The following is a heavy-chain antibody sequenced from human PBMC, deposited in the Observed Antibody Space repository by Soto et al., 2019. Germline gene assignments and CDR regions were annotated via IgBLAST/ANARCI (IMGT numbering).Heavy chain of an antibody. Sequence: PGGSLRLSCEVSGFTFIAYGMHWVRQAPCKGLEWVAAISHDGTNKNYGDSVKGRFTISRDNSKKTLYLQMNSLRPEDTALYYCAKDEYYYSRSGYYIFDSWGQGTLVTVSS. J-gene: IGHJ4*02. V-gene: IGHV3-30*18. CDR1: GFTFIAYG. CDR2: ISHDGTNK. CDR3: AKDEYYYSRSGYYIFDS. D-gene: IGHD3-22*01.